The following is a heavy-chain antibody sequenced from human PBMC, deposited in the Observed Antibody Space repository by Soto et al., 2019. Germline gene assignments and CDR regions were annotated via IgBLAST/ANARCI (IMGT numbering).Heavy chain of an antibody. D-gene: IGHD1-1*01. Sequence: QVQLVQSGAEVKKHGSSVKVSCKASGGTFSSYPLSWVRQAPGQGLEWMGGIIPIFGIVNSAQKFQGRVSITADESTSTAFMELSSLTSEDTAVYYCTRPRTTGTTKGYDYWGQGTLVTVSS. CDR1: GGTFSSYP. CDR3: TRPRTTGTTKGYDY. V-gene: IGHV1-69*01. CDR2: IIPIFGIV. J-gene: IGHJ4*02.